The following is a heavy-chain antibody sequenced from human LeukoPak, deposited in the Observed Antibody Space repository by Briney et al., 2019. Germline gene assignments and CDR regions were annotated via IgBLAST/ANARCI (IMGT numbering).Heavy chain of an antibody. CDR2: ISAYNGNT. V-gene: IGHV1-18*01. CDR1: GYTFTSYG. D-gene: IGHD3-3*01. Sequence: ASVKVSCKASGYTFTSYGISWVRQAPGQGLEWIGWISAYNGNTNYAQKLQGRVTMTTDTSTSTAYMELRSLRSDDTAVYYCARGKDYDFWSGPNQGDYWGQGTLVTVSS. CDR3: ARGKDYDFWSGPNQGDY. J-gene: IGHJ4*02.